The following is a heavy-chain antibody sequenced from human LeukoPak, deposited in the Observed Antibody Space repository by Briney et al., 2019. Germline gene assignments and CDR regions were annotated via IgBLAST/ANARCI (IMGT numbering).Heavy chain of an antibody. Sequence: GGSLRLSCAASGFTFSSYAMSWVRQAPGKGLEWVSAISGSGGSTYYADSVKGRFTISRDNSKNTLYLQMNSLRAEDTAVYYCAKGGWDYYDSSGYYFRGFLSDYWGQGTLVTVSS. CDR2: ISGSGGST. J-gene: IGHJ4*02. V-gene: IGHV3-23*01. D-gene: IGHD3-22*01. CDR3: AKGGWDYYDSSGYYFRGFLSDY. CDR1: GFTFSSYA.